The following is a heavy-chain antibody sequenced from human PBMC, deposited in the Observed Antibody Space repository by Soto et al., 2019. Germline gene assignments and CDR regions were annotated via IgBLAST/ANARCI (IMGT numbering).Heavy chain of an antibody. J-gene: IGHJ5*02. CDR3: ARGLVGATKFWFDP. Sequence: PSETLSLTCTVSGGSISSGGYYWSWIRQHPGKGLEWIGYIYYSGSTYYNPSLKSRVTISVDTSKNQFSLKLSSVTAADTAVYYCARGLVGATKFWFDPWGQGTLVTVSS. D-gene: IGHD1-26*01. CDR2: IYYSGST. V-gene: IGHV4-31*03. CDR1: GGSISSGGYY.